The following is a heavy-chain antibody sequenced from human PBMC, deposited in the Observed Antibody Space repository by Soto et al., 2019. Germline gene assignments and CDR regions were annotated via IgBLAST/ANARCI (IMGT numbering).Heavy chain of an antibody. CDR3: ARLPWADYGGIFDP. V-gene: IGHV4-59*01. CDR1: GGSISNYY. Sequence: SETLSLTCTVSGGSISNYYWSWIRHPPGKKLEWIGYIYYRRSTNYNPSLNIKDNKSVNTTKKQHSLKLYSVTTADTAMYYCARLPWADYGGIFDPWGQGTLVS. J-gene: IGHJ5*02. CDR2: IYYRRST. D-gene: IGHD4-17*01.